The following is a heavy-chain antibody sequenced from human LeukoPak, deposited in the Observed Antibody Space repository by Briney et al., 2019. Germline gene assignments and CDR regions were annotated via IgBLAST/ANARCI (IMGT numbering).Heavy chain of an antibody. CDR3: ARGLITDIVVVPAAAYYYYMDV. J-gene: IGHJ6*03. D-gene: IGHD2-2*01. Sequence: SVKVSCKASGYTFTSYDINWVRQATGQGLEWMGWMNPNSGNTGYAQKFQGRVTITRNTSISTAYMELSSLRSEDTAVYYCARGLITDIVVVPAAAYYYYMDVWGKGTTVTVSS. V-gene: IGHV1-8*03. CDR2: MNPNSGNT. CDR1: GYTFTSYD.